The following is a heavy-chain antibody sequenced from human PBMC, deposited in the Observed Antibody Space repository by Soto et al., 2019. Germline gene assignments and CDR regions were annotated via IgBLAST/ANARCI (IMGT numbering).Heavy chain of an antibody. J-gene: IGHJ2*01. CDR2: IIPILGIA. Sequence: SVKVSCKASGGTFSSYAISWVRQAPGQGLEWMGRIIPILGIANYAQKFQGRVTITADKSTSTAYMELSSLRSEDTAVYYCATAFATGPYWYFDLWGRGTPVTVSS. CDR3: ATAFATGPYWYFDL. D-gene: IGHD1-1*01. CDR1: GGTFSSYA. V-gene: IGHV1-69*04.